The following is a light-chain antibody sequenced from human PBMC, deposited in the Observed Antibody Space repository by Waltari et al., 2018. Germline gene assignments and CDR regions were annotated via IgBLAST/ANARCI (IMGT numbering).Light chain of an antibody. V-gene: IGLV1-44*01. CDR1: RSNIGSNT. CDR2: LDD. J-gene: IGLJ2*01. Sequence: QSVLTQPPSTSGTPGERVTISCSGGRSNIGSNTVDWYKQVPGTAPQLLIYLDDQRTSGVPDRFSASKSGTSASLAISGLQSGDEADYCCSTWDDSLNDVLFGGGTRVTVL. CDR3: STWDDSLNDVL.